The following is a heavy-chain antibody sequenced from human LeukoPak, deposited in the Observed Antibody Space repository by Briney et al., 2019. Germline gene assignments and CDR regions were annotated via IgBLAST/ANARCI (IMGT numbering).Heavy chain of an antibody. CDR3: ARDRGVVGSYDAVEPFDI. CDR2: ISGYNGNT. V-gene: IGHV1-18*01. Sequence: VASVKVSCKASGYTFTSYGISWVRQAPGQGLEWMGWISGYNGNTNYAQKLQGRVTMTTDTSTSTSYMELRSLRSDDTAVYYCARDRGVVGSYDAVEPFDIWGQGTMVTVSS. D-gene: IGHD1-26*01. J-gene: IGHJ3*02. CDR1: GYTFTSYG.